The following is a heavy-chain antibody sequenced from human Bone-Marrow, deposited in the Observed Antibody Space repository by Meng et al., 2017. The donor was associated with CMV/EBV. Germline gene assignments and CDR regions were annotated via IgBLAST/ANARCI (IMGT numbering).Heavy chain of an antibody. CDR1: GFTFSSYS. D-gene: IGHD2-15*01. Sequence: GGSLRLSCAASGFTFSSYSMNWVRQAPGKGLEWVSSISSSSSYIYYADSVKGRFTISRDNAKNSLYLQMNSLRAEDTAVYYCAREVMGGWHYYYGMDVWGQGNTVNVAS. J-gene: IGHJ6*02. CDR3: AREVMGGWHYYYGMDV. CDR2: ISSSSSYI. V-gene: IGHV3-21*01.